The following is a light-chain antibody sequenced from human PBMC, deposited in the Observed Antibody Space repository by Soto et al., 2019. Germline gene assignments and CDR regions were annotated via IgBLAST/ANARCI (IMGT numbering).Light chain of an antibody. CDR1: QTISTN. J-gene: IGKJ1*01. CDR3: QQYNNWPPWT. CDR2: GAS. V-gene: IGKV3-15*01. Sequence: EIVMKHSPDTLSVYPGERVTLSCRASQTISTNVAWYQQKPGQAPRLLIYGASTRATGIPARFSGSGSGTEFTLTISSLQSEDFAVYYCQQYNNWPPWTFGQGTKVDIK.